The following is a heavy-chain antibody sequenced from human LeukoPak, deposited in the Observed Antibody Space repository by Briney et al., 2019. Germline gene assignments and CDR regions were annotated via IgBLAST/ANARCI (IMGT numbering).Heavy chain of an antibody. Sequence: PSETLSLTCAVYGGSFSGYYWSWIRQPPGKGLEWIGEINHSGSTNYNPSLMSRVTISVDTSKNQFSLKLSSVTAADTAVYYCARGRYSYGWNWFDPWGQGTLVTVSS. CDR1: GGSFSGYY. CDR2: INHSGST. CDR3: ARGRYSYGWNWFDP. V-gene: IGHV4-34*01. J-gene: IGHJ5*02. D-gene: IGHD5-18*01.